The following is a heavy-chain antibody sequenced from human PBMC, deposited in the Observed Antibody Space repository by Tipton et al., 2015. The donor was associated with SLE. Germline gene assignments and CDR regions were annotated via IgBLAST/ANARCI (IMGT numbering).Heavy chain of an antibody. Sequence: QSGPEVKKPGASVKISCKASGYTFNDYYIHWVRQAPGQGLEWMGWINPYSGSTDYAQKFRGTLTVTRDTSISTSYMEMSSLTSDDTAVYYCARDLSGSYAEYLQHWGQGTLVTVSS. CDR1: GYTFNDYY. D-gene: IGHD1-26*01. J-gene: IGHJ1*01. CDR3: ARDLSGSYAEYLQH. CDR2: INPYSGST. V-gene: IGHV1-2*02.